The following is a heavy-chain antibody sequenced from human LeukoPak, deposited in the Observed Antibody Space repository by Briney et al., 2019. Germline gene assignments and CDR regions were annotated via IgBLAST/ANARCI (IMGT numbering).Heavy chain of an antibody. Sequence: ASVKVSCKASGGTFSSYAISWVRQAPGQGLEWMGGIIPIFGTANYAQKFQGRVTITADESTSTAYMELSRLRSDDTAVYYCARVGRSGWYNSWFDPWGQGTLVTVSS. CDR2: IIPIFGTA. D-gene: IGHD6-19*01. J-gene: IGHJ5*02. CDR1: GGTFSSYA. V-gene: IGHV1-69*13. CDR3: ARVGRSGWYNSWFDP.